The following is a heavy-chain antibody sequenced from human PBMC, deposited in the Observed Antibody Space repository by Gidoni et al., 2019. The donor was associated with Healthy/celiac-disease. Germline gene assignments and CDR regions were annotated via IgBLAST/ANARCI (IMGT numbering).Heavy chain of an antibody. CDR2: INPNSGGT. CDR1: GFTFTGYY. CDR3: ARGRGTRAMWYFDL. Sequence: QVQLVQSGAEVQKPGASVKVSCKASGFTFTGYYMHWVRQAPRQGLEWMGWINPNSGGTNYAQKLQGRVTMTRDTSISTAYMELSRLRSDDTAVYYCARGRGTRAMWYFDLWGRGTLVTVSS. D-gene: IGHD5-18*01. V-gene: IGHV1-2*02. J-gene: IGHJ2*01.